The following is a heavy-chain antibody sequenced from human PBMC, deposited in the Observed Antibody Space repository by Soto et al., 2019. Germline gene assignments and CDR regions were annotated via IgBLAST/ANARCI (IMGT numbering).Heavy chain of an antibody. CDR3: ARGLGYCSGGSCYLNGKYYYGMDV. J-gene: IGHJ6*02. CDR2: INHSGST. D-gene: IGHD2-15*01. V-gene: IGHV4-34*01. CDR1: GGSFSGYY. Sequence: QVQLQQWGAGLLKPSETLSLTCAVYGGSFSGYYWSWIRQPPGKGLEWIGEINHSGSTNYNPSLKSRVTISVDTSKNQFSLKLSSVTAADTAVYYCARGLGYCSGGSCYLNGKYYYGMDVWGQGTTVTVSS.